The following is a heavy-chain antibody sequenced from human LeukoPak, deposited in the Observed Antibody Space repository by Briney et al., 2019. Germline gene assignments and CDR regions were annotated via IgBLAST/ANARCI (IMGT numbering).Heavy chain of an antibody. Sequence: PGRSLRLSCAASGFTFDDYAMHWVRQAPGKGLEWVSGISWNSGSIGYADSVKGRFTISRDNAKNSLYLQMNSLRAEDTALYYCAKDYYDSSGYLGGVFDYWGQGTLVTVSS. CDR1: GFTFDDYA. CDR3: AKDYYDSSGYLGGVFDY. CDR2: ISWNSGSI. V-gene: IGHV3-9*01. J-gene: IGHJ4*02. D-gene: IGHD3-22*01.